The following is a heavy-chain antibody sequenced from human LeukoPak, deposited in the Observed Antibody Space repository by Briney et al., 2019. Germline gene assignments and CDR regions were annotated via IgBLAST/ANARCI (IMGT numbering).Heavy chain of an antibody. Sequence: GASVKVSCKASGGTFSSYAISWVRQAPGQGLEWMGGIIPIFGTANYAQKFQGGVTITADESTSTAYMELSSLRSEDTAVYYCARVGSGPRAVSGYWGQGTLVTVSS. V-gene: IGHV1-69*13. J-gene: IGHJ4*02. CDR3: ARVGSGPRAVSGY. CDR1: GGTFSSYA. D-gene: IGHD6-19*01. CDR2: IIPIFGTA.